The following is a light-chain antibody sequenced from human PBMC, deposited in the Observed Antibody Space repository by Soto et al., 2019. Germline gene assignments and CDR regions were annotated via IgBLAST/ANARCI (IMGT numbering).Light chain of an antibody. CDR3: QQYGTSSRT. CDR2: LAS. J-gene: IGKJ1*01. Sequence: DIVMTESASCLSASVGDRFTITCRASQTISTSLAWYQQKPGKAPKLLIYLASTLQSGVPARFSGSGSATAFTLSISSLQPDDFATYYCQQYGTSSRTFGQGTKVDIK. V-gene: IGKV1-5*03. CDR1: QTISTS.